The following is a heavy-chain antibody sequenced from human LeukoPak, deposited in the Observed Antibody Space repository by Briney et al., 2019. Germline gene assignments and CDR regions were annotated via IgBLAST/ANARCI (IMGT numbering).Heavy chain of an antibody. CDR2: IIPVLNIT. Sequence: GASVKVSCKTSGGTFSSSAITWVRQAPGQGLEWMGRIIPVLNITSYAQKFQGRVTITADTSTSTVYMELSSLRSEETAVYYCARDQGLTAPPPYGLDVWGQGTTVIGSS. D-gene: IGHD4/OR15-4a*01. V-gene: IGHV1-69*10. CDR3: ARDQGLTAPPPYGLDV. J-gene: IGHJ6*02. CDR1: GGTFSSSA.